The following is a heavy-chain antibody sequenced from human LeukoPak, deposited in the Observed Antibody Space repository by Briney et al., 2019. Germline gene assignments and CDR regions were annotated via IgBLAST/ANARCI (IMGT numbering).Heavy chain of an antibody. V-gene: IGHV3-21*01. J-gene: IGHJ4*02. CDR1: GFTFSSYE. CDR2: ISSSSSYI. D-gene: IGHD5-12*01. CDR3: ARAIVATQFDY. Sequence: PGGSLRLSCAASGFTFSSYEMNWVRQAPGKGLEWVSSISSSSSYIYYADSVKGRFTISRDNAKNSLYLQMNSLRAEDTAVYYCARAIVATQFDYWGQGTLVTVSS.